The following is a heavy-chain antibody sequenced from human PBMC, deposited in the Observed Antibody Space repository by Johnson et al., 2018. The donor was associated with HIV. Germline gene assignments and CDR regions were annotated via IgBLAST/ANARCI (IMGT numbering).Heavy chain of an antibody. J-gene: IGHJ3*02. CDR2: VKQDGSEK. CDR1: GFTFSSYW. CDR3: ARLPSRGGTIKDAFDI. V-gene: IGHV3-7*05. Sequence: VHLVESGGGLVQPGGSLRLSCATSGFTFSSYWMSWVRQAPGKGLEWVANVKQDGSEKYYVDSVKGRFPISRDNAKNSLYLQMNGLRAEDTAGYYCARLPSRGGTIKDAFDIWGHGTMVTVSS. D-gene: IGHD2-15*01.